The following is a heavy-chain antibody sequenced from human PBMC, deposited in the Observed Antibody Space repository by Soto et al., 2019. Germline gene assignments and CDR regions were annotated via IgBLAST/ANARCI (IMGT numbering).Heavy chain of an antibody. Sequence: SETLSLTCTVSGGSINSGGYYWSWIRQPPGKGLEWIGEINHSGSTNYNPSLKSRVTMSVDTSKNQFSLKLSSVTAADTAVYYCARGRAVVTRSIDYWGQGTLVTVSS. CDR2: INHSGST. V-gene: IGHV4-34*01. D-gene: IGHD2-21*02. CDR3: ARGRAVVTRSIDY. CDR1: GGSINSGGYY. J-gene: IGHJ4*02.